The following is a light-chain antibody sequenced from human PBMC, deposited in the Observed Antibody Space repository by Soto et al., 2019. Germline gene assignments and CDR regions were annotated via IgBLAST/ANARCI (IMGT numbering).Light chain of an antibody. CDR2: DVS. CDR1: SSDIGGYSY. J-gene: IGLJ1*01. V-gene: IGLV2-14*03. CDR3: SSYTRTSTLYV. Sequence: QSALTQPASVSGSPGQSITISCTGTSSDIGGYSYVSWYQQLPGKVPKLIIYDVSNRPSGVSDRFSGSKSGNAASLTISGLQAEDEADYYCSSYTRTSTLYVFGTGTKLTVL.